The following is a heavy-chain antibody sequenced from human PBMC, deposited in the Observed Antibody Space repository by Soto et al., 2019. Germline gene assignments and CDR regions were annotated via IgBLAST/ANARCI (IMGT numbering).Heavy chain of an antibody. CDR3: ARDVKYSGYVSILAGYFDY. Sequence: GASVKVSCKASGYTFTSYAMHWVRQAPGQRLEWMGWINAGNGNTKYSQKFQGRVTITRDTPASTAYMELSSLRSEDTAVYYCARDVKYSGYVSILAGYFDYWGQGTLVTVSS. V-gene: IGHV1-3*01. D-gene: IGHD5-12*01. J-gene: IGHJ4*02. CDR1: GYTFTSYA. CDR2: INAGNGNT.